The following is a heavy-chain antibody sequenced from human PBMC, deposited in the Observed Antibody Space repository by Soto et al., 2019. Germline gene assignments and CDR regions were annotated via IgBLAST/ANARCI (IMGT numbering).Heavy chain of an antibody. Sequence: EVPLVESGGGLVKPGGSLRLSCAASGFTFSNAWMSWVRQAPGKGLEWVGRIKSKTDGGTTDYAAPVKGRFTISRDDSNNTLYLQMNSLKTEDTAVYYCTTALPPSCFDYWGQGTLVTVSS. CDR2: IKSKTDGGTT. CDR1: GFTFSNAW. J-gene: IGHJ4*02. D-gene: IGHD6-6*01. CDR3: TTALPPSCFDY. V-gene: IGHV3-15*01.